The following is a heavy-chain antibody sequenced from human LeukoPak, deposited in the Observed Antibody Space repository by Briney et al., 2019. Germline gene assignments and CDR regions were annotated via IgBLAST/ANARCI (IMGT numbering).Heavy chain of an antibody. CDR2: INGGSGNT. CDR3: AKDQQQLAYLFDY. D-gene: IGHD6-13*01. J-gene: IGHJ4*02. Sequence: GASVKVSCKASGYTFTDYTMHWLRQAPGQRLDWMGWINGGSGNTKYSPEFQGRVTITRDTSASTAYMELSSLRSEDTAVYYCAKDQQQLAYLFDYWGQGTLVTVSS. CDR1: GYTFTDYT. V-gene: IGHV1-3*01.